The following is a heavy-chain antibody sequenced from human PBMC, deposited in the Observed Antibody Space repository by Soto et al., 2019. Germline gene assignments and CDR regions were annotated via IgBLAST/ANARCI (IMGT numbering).Heavy chain of an antibody. D-gene: IGHD2-21*01. CDR1: GFTFSTYS. CDR2: ISSGSSTI. J-gene: IGHJ6*04. V-gene: IGHV3-48*01. CDR3: ARAYSYMDV. Sequence: PGGSLRLSCAPSGFTFSTYSMNWVRQAPGKGLEWVSYISSGSSTIYYADSVKGRFTISRDNAKNSLYLQMNSLRAEDTAVYYCARAYSYMDVWGKGTTVTVSS.